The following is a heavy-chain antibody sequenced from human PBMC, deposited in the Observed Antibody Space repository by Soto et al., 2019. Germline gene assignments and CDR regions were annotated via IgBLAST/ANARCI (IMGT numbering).Heavy chain of an antibody. CDR3: ARGLSYYGDYVFGLILSTETETDY. CDR2: MNPNSGNT. D-gene: IGHD4-17*01. Sequence: GASVKVSCKASGYTFTSYDINWVRPATGQGLEWMGWMNPNSGNTGYAQKFQGRVTMTRNTSISTAYMELSSLRSEDTAVYYCARGLSYYGDYVFGLILSTETETDYWGQGTQVTVSS. V-gene: IGHV1-8*01. CDR1: GYTFTSYD. J-gene: IGHJ4*02.